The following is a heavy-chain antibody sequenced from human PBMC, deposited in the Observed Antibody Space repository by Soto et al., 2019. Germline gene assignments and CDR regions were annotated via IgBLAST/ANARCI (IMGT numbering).Heavy chain of an antibody. Sequence: QVQLVESGGGVVQPGRSLRLSCAASGFTFSGYAMHWVRQAPGKGLEWVAVISYDGSNKYYADSVKGRFTISRDNSKNTLYLQMNSLRAEDTAVYYCARSQGSSGLDYWGQGTLVTVSS. J-gene: IGHJ4*02. CDR3: ARSQGSSGLDY. D-gene: IGHD6-19*01. CDR2: ISYDGSNK. CDR1: GFTFSGYA. V-gene: IGHV3-30-3*01.